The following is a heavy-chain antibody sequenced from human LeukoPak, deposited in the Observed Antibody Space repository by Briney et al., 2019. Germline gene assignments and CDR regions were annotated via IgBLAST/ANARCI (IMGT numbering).Heavy chain of an antibody. CDR3: ARRIAVAGWGTDV. J-gene: IGHJ6*01. D-gene: IGHD6-19*01. V-gene: IGHV4-59*08. CDR2: IYYSGST. Sequence: SSETLSLTCTVSGGSISNYYWSWIRQPPGRGLEWIGYIYYSGSTNYNPSLKSRVTISVDTSKNQFSLKLSSVTAADTAVYYCARRIAVAGWGTDVWGQGTTVTVSS. CDR1: GGSISNYY.